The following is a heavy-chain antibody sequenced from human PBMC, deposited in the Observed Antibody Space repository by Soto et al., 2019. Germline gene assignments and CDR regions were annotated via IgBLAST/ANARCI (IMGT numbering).Heavy chain of an antibody. D-gene: IGHD2-2*01. Sequence: ASVKVSCKASGGTFSSYTISWVRQAPGQGLEWMGRIIPILGIANYAQKNQGRVTITADKSTSTAYMELSSLRSEDTAVYYCASSSSKPLFDYWGQGTLVTVSS. CDR1: GGTFSSYT. V-gene: IGHV1-69*02. J-gene: IGHJ4*02. CDR3: ASSSSKPLFDY. CDR2: IIPILGIA.